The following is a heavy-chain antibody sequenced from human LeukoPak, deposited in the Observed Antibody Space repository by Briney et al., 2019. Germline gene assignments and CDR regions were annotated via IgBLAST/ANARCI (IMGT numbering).Heavy chain of an antibody. V-gene: IGHV3-30*04. CDR3: ARGYSGYHDNWFDP. J-gene: IGHJ5*02. Sequence: GGSLRLSCAASGFTFSSYAMHWVRQAPGKGLEWVAVISYDGSNKYYADSVKGRFTISRDNSKNTLYLQMNSLRAEDTAVYYCARGYSGYHDNWFDPWGQGTLVTVSS. CDR1: GFTFSSYA. CDR2: ISYDGSNK. D-gene: IGHD5-12*01.